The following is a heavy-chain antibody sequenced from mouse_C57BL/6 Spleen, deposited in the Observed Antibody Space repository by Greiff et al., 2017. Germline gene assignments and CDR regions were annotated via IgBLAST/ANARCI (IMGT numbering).Heavy chain of an antibody. Sequence: EVQLQQSGPELVKPGASVKISCKASGYSFTDYNMNWVKQSNGKSLEWIGVINPNYGTTSYNQKFKGKATLTVDQSSSTAYMQLNSLTSEDSAVYYCGGSYSRDEGVYAMDYWGQGTSVTVSS. CDR1: GYSFTDYN. CDR2: INPNYGTT. CDR3: GGSYSRDEGVYAMDY. J-gene: IGHJ4*01. D-gene: IGHD3-3*01. V-gene: IGHV1-39*01.